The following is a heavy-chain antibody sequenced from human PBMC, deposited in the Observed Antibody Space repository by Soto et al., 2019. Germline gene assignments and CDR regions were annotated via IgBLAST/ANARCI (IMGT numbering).Heavy chain of an antibody. Sequence: GGSLRLSCAASGFTFSSHWMSCVRQAPGKGLEWVANIKQDGSEKYYVDSVKGRFTISRDNAKNSLYLQMNSLRAEDTSVYYCAKEGGLSGSYYISSSYYFDYWGQGTLVTVSS. D-gene: IGHD1-26*01. CDR1: GFTFSSHW. CDR3: AKEGGLSGSYYISSSYYFDY. V-gene: IGHV3-7*01. CDR2: IKQDGSEK. J-gene: IGHJ4*02.